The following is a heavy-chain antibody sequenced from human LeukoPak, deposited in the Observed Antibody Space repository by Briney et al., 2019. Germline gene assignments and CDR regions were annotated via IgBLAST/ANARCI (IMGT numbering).Heavy chain of an antibody. Sequence: GASVKVSCKASGYTFTSYDINWVRQATGQGLEWMGWMNPNSGNTGYAQKFQGRVTITRNTSISTAYMELSSLRSEDTAVYYCARGGITIFGVAPPEYKNNWFDPWGQGTLVTVS. V-gene: IGHV1-8*03. CDR3: ARGGITIFGVAPPEYKNNWFDP. D-gene: IGHD3-3*01. J-gene: IGHJ5*02. CDR2: MNPNSGNT. CDR1: GYTFTSYD.